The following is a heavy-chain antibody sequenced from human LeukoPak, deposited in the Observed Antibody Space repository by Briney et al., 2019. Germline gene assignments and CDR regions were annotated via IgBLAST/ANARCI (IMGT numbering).Heavy chain of an antibody. J-gene: IGHJ6*02. CDR2: INHTGIT. Sequence: SETLSLTCAVYGGSFSGYYWSWIRQPPGKGLEWIGEINHTGITNYKSSLKSRVTISVDTSKNQFSLKLSSVTAADTAVYYCARDRIVVVPAAIPDYYGSGSYYNSYYYYYGMDVWGQGTTVTVSS. D-gene: IGHD3-10*01. V-gene: IGHV4-34*01. CDR3: ARDRIVVVPAAIPDYYGSGSYYNSYYYYYGMDV. CDR1: GGSFSGYY.